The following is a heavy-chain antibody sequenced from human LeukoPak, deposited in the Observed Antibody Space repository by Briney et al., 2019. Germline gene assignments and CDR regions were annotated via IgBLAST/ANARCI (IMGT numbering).Heavy chain of an antibody. J-gene: IGHJ6*02. CDR3: ARQLRGVSYFYGLDV. D-gene: IGHD5/OR15-5a*01. CDR1: GYSFTNYW. CDR2: VYPGDSDS. V-gene: IGHV5-51*01. Sequence: GGSLRLSCKGSGYSFTNYWIGWVRQMPGKGLEWMGSVYPGDSDSAYSPSFQGQVTISVDKSISTAYLQWSSLKASDTAVYYCARQLRGVSYFYGLDVWGQGTTVTVSS.